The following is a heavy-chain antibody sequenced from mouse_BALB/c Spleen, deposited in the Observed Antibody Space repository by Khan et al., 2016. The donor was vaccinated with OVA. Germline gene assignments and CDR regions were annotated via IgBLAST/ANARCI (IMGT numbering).Heavy chain of an antibody. Sequence: DLVKPGASVKLSCKASGFTFTSSWINWIKQRPGQGLEWIGRIAPGSGSSSYTEMFKGKATLSLDPSSSTAYLPLSSRSSEDAAVDVCASENYYGRTCYAMDYWGQGTSVTGSS. V-gene: IGHV1S41*01. D-gene: IGHD1-1*01. CDR2: IAPGSGSS. CDR1: GFTFTSSW. CDR3: ASENYYGRTCYAMDY. J-gene: IGHJ4*01.